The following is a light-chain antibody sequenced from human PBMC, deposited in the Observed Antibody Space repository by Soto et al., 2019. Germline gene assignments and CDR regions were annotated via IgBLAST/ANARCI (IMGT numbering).Light chain of an antibody. Sequence: ESMLTQSPGTLSLSPGERATLSCRASQSVSTRYLAWYQQKPGQAPRLLIYGASIRATDIPDRFSGSGSGTDFTLTISRLKPEDFAVYYYHQLGSSPPAFTFGQGTKLEI. CDR1: QSVSTRY. V-gene: IGKV3-20*01. CDR3: HQLGSSPPAFT. CDR2: GAS. J-gene: IGKJ2*01.